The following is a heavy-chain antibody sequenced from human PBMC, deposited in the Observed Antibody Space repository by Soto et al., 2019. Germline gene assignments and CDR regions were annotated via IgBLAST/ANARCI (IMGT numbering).Heavy chain of an antibody. CDR1: EFTFSSYY. D-gene: IGHD5-18*01. Sequence: EVQLVESGGGLVQPGGSLTLSCAASEFTFSSYYMSWVRQAPGKGLEWVANIKHDGSERDYVDSVKGRFTISRDNAKNLQYLQMNNLSADDTAVYFCARARAPYSDSHGCNFWGQGTLVTVSS. CDR2: IKHDGSER. J-gene: IGHJ4*02. CDR3: ARARAPYSDSHGCNF. V-gene: IGHV3-7*03.